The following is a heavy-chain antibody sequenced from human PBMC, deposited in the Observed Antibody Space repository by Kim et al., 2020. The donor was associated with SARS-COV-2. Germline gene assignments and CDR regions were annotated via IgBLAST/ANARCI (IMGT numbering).Heavy chain of an antibody. J-gene: IGHJ4*02. V-gene: IGHV3-9*01. CDR3: AKLGGSGWSFPDDY. Sequence: ADYVKGRFTISRDNAKNSLYLQMNSLRAEDTALYYCAKLGGSGWSFPDDYWGQGTLVTVSS. D-gene: IGHD6-19*01.